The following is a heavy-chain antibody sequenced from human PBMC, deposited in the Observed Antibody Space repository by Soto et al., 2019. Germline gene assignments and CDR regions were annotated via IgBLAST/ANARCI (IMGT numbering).Heavy chain of an antibody. Sequence: EVQVVESGGGLVQPGGSLRLSCVASGFTVSSNYMSWVRQSPGKGLEWVSLIYSDGRTYYADSVKGRFTISRDNSKNTLYLQMNGRTAEDTAVYYCSRDINIVETWVQGTLVTVSS. J-gene: IGHJ4*02. CDR1: GFTVSSNY. CDR3: SRDINIVET. D-gene: IGHD3-3*02. CDR2: IYSDGRT. V-gene: IGHV3-66*01.